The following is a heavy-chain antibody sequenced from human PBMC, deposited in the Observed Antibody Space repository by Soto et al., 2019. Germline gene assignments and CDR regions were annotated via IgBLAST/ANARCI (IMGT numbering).Heavy chain of an antibody. Sequence: QLQVQESGPGQVKPSQTLSLTCTVSGGSITSHHYYWGWIRQPPGKGPEWIGSIYSGGNTYYNTSLRSRLTIFVDTAKNLISLKLNSVTAADSAIYYCGSGPSTTWIDNWGLGTQVSVSS. CDR1: GGSITSHHYY. CDR2: IYSGGNT. D-gene: IGHD2-2*01. V-gene: IGHV4-39*01. J-gene: IGHJ4*02. CDR3: GSGPSTTWIDN.